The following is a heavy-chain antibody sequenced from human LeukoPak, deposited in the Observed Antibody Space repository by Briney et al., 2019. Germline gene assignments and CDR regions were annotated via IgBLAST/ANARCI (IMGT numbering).Heavy chain of an antibody. Sequence: SETLSLTCTVSGGSISSYYWSWIRQPPGKGLEWIGYIYYSGSTNYNPSLKSRVTISVDTSKNQFSLKLSSVTAADTAVYYCAGDRLEPFSYDFWGQGTLVTVSS. V-gene: IGHV4-59*01. CDR1: GGSISSYY. CDR2: IYYSGST. J-gene: IGHJ4*02. CDR3: AGDRLEPFSYDF. D-gene: IGHD3-3*01.